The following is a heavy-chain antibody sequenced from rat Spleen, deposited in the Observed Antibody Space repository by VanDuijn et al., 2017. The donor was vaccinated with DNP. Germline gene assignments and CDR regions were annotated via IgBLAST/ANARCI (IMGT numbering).Heavy chain of an antibody. D-gene: IGHD1-11*01. V-gene: IGHV5S23*01. Sequence: EVQLVESGGGLVQPGGSLKLSCAASGFTFSTFPMAWVRQAPTKGLELVAYISYFGDNTYSGDSVKGRFTISRDNAKSTLYLQMNSLRSEDMATYYCARHGRRVFDYWGQGVMVTVSS. CDR1: GFTFSTFP. CDR3: ARHGRRVFDY. J-gene: IGHJ2*01. CDR2: ISYFGDNT.